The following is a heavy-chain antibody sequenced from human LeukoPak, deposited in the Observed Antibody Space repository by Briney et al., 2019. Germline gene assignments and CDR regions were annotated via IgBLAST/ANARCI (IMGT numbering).Heavy chain of an antibody. CDR2: IRYDGSNK. V-gene: IGHV3-30*02. D-gene: IGHD3-10*01. CDR1: GFTFSSYG. J-gene: IGHJ6*03. CDR3: HVWFGEDITRWGYYYYMDV. Sequence: PGGSLRLSCAASGFTFSSYGMHWVRQAPGKGLEWVAFIRYDGSNKYYADSVKGRFTISRDNSKNTLYLQMNSLRAEDTAVYYAHVWFGEDITRWGYYYYMDVWGKGTTVTISS.